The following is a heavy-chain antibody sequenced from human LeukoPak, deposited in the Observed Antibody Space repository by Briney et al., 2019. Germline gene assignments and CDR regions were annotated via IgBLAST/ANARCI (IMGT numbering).Heavy chain of an antibody. V-gene: IGHV1-18*01. CDR2: ISAYNGNT. CDR3: ARDHGPHYGDYSNWFDP. J-gene: IGHJ5*02. Sequence: ASVKVSCKASGYTLTSYGISWVRQAPGQGLEWMGWISAYNGNTNYAQKLQGRVTMTTDTSTSTAYMELRSLRSDDTAVYYCARDHGPHYGDYSNWFDPWGQGTLVTVSS. D-gene: IGHD4-17*01. CDR1: GYTLTSYG.